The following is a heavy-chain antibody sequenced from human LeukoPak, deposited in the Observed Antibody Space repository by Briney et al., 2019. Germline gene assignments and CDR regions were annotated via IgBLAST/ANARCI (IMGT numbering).Heavy chain of an antibody. CDR3: STVTSYDSSSFDY. CDR1: GFTFSNAW. CDR2: IKSKTHGGTT. J-gene: IGHJ4*02. V-gene: IGHV3-15*01. D-gene: IGHD3-22*01. Sequence: PGGSLTLSYAASGFTFSNAWMSWVRQAPGKGREWVGHIKSKTHGGTTDYAAPVKGRFTISRDDSKNTLYLQMNSLKTADTAVYYCSTVTSYDSSSFDYWGQGTLVTVSS.